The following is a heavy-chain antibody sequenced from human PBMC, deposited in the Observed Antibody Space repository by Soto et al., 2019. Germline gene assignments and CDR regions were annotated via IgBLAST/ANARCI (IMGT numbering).Heavy chain of an antibody. D-gene: IGHD3-10*01. CDR3: ARDYYGSARRGPLFDP. CDR2: IWYDGSNK. CDR1: GFTFSSYG. V-gene: IGHV3-33*01. J-gene: IGHJ5*02. Sequence: GGSLRLSCAASGFTFSSYGMHWVRQAPGKGLEWVAVIWYDGSNKYYADSVKGRFTISRDNSKNTLYLQMNSLRAEDTAVYYCARDYYGSARRGPLFDPWGQGTLVTVSS.